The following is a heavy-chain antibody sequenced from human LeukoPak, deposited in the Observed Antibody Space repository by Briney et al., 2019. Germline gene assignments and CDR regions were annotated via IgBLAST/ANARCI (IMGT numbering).Heavy chain of an antibody. CDR3: ARTAGWSADY. Sequence: SETLSLTCTVSGGSISSSSYYWGWIRQPPGKGLEWIGSIYYSGSTYYNPSLKSRVTISVDTSKNRFSLKLSSVTAADTAVYYCARTAGWSADYWGQGTLITVSS. V-gene: IGHV4-39*01. CDR1: GGSISSSSYY. J-gene: IGHJ4*02. CDR2: IYYSGST. D-gene: IGHD2-8*01.